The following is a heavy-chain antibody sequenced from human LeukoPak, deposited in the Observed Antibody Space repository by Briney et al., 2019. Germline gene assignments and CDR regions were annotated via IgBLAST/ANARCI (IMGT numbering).Heavy chain of an antibody. D-gene: IGHD3-22*01. CDR1: GFTFSSYG. J-gene: IGHJ3*02. CDR3: ARDHLYYDSSGYQGAFDI. V-gene: IGHV3-33*01. Sequence: GRSLRLSCAASGFTFSSYGMHWVRQAPGKGLEWVAVIWYDGSNKYYADSVKGRFTISRDNSKNTLYLQMNSLRAEDTAVYYCARDHLYYDSSGYQGAFDIWGQGTMVTVSS. CDR2: IWYDGSNK.